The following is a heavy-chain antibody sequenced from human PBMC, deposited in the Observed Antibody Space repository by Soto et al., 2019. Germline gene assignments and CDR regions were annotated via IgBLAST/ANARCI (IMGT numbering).Heavy chain of an antibody. Sequence: QVHLVQSGAEVRKPGASVKVSCKASGYTFSSYAMHWVRQAPGQRLEWMGWINAGYGNTKSSQKFQDRVTISRDTSASTAYTELTRLRSEDTAVYYCARDTGDGTFDFWGQGTLVTVSS. CDR1: GYTFSSYA. V-gene: IGHV1-3*01. D-gene: IGHD7-27*01. CDR2: INAGYGNT. CDR3: ARDTGDGTFDF. J-gene: IGHJ4*02.